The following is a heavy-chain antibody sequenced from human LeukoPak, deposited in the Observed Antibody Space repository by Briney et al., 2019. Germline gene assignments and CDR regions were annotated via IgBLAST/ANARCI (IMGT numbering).Heavy chain of an antibody. CDR2: ISTYNT. Sequence: ASVKVSCKASGYTFTSYGITWVRQAPGQGLECMGWISTYNTQKLQGRVTMTTDTSTSTAYMELRSLRSDDTAVYYCARDRLWFGAGGIDYWGQGTLVTVSS. V-gene: IGHV1-18*01. D-gene: IGHD3-10*01. J-gene: IGHJ4*02. CDR1: GYTFTSYG. CDR3: ARDRLWFGAGGIDY.